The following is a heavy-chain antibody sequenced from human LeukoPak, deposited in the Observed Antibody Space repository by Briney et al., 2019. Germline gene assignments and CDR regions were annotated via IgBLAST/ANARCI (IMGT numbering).Heavy chain of an antibody. CDR2: INPSGGST. CDR1: GYTFTSYY. CDR3: ARDLFPVSRQQLAYNWFDP. Sequence: ASVKVSCKASGYTFTSYYMHWVRQAPGQGLEWMGIINPSGGSTSYAQKFQGRVTMTRDTSTSTAYMELSSLRSEDTAVYYCARDLFPVSRQQLAYNWFDPWGQETLVTVSS. J-gene: IGHJ5*02. D-gene: IGHD6-13*01. V-gene: IGHV1-46*01.